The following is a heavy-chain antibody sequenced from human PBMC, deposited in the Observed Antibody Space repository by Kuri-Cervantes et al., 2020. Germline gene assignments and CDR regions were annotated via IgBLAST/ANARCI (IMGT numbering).Heavy chain of an antibody. V-gene: IGHV3-30-3*01. CDR1: GFTFSSYA. CDR3: AKGGKGLYLDY. CDR2: ISYDGSNK. Sequence: GESLKISCAASGFTFSSYAMHWVRQAPGKGLEWVAVISYDGSNKYYADSVKGRFTISRDNSKNMLYLQMNSLRAEDTAVYYCAKGGKGLYLDYWGQGTLVTVSS. J-gene: IGHJ4*02. D-gene: IGHD2-15*01.